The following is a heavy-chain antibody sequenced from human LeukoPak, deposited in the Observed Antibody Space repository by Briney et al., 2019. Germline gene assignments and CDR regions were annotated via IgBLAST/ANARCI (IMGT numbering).Heavy chain of an antibody. J-gene: IGHJ6*02. V-gene: IGHV3-23*01. Sequence: GGSLRLSCAASGFTFDMYAISWGRQAPGKGLEWVASVSGGVGATYYSDSVRGRFTISRDNSKKTVSLQLNSLRAENTAVYYCTKGGDFTNSWYYYGMDVWGQGTTVIVSS. CDR3: TKGGDFTNSWYYYGMDV. CDR2: VSGGVGAT. CDR1: GFTFDMYA. D-gene: IGHD6-13*01.